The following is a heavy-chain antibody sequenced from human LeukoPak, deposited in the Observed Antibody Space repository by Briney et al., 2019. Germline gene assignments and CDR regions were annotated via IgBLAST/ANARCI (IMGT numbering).Heavy chain of an antibody. CDR1: GFIFSNGW. CDR2: IRSKTDGGTT. D-gene: IGHD2-2*02. V-gene: IGHV3-15*01. Sequence: GGSLRLSCAASGFIFSNGWVSWVRQAPGKGLEWVGRIRSKTDGGTTDYAGTMKGRFTISRDESKNTLYLQINSLKTEDTAVYYCTIDYTGYWGQGTLVTVS. CDR3: TIDYTGY. J-gene: IGHJ4*02.